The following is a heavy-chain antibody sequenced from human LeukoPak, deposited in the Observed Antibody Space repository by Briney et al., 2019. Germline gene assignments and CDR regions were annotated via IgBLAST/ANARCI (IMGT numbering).Heavy chain of an antibody. Sequence: VQPGRSLRLSCVTSGFTFGSYGMHWVRQAPGKGLERLAVLTYDGSNKYCADSVKGRYTISRDNSKNTLYLQMNSLRAKDTAVYFWAKEVAFGESLKDYWGQGTLVTVSS. CDR1: GFTFGSYG. V-gene: IGHV3-30*18. CDR3: AKEVAFGESLKDY. D-gene: IGHD3-10*01. CDR2: LTYDGSNK. J-gene: IGHJ4*02.